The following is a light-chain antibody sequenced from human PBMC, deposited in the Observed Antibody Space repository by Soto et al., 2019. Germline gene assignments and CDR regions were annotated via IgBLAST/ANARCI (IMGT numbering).Light chain of an antibody. V-gene: IGLV2-14*02. CDR3: SSYTRSSTSYV. Sequence: QSALTQPASVSGSPEQSITISCTGTSSDIGSYNLVSWYQQHPGKAPKVMIYEATKRPSGVSNRFSGSKSGNTASLTISGLQAEDEADYYCSSYTRSSTSYVFGTGTKLTVL. CDR1: SSDIGSYNL. CDR2: EAT. J-gene: IGLJ1*01.